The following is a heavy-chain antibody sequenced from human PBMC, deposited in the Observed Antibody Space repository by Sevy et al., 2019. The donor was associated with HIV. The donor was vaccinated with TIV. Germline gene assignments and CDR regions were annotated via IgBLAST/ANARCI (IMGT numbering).Heavy chain of an antibody. CDR3: AKDDTPWVVAVAGTGRRDYYYYGMDV. CDR1: GFTFDDYA. D-gene: IGHD6-19*01. Sequence: GGSLRLSCAASGFTFDDYAMHWVRQAPGKGLEWVSGISWNSGSIGYADSVKGRFTISRDNAKNSLYLQMNSLRAEDTALYYCAKDDTPWVVAVAGTGRRDYYYYGMDVWGQGTTVTVSS. J-gene: IGHJ6*02. CDR2: ISWNSGSI. V-gene: IGHV3-9*01.